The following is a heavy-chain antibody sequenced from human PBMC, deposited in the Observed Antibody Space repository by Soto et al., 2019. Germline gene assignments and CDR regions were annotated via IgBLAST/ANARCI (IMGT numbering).Heavy chain of an antibody. CDR2: ISESSSST. CDR3: AKKPNGFDS. J-gene: IGHJ5*01. CDR1: GLTFSRHA. Sequence: PGGSLRLSCAASGLTFSRHAMAWVRQAPGKGLEWLSSISESSSSTYYADSVKGRFTISKDNSKNMLYLQMNSLRAEDTADYYCAKKPNGFDSWGQGTLVTVSS. V-gene: IGHV3-23*01.